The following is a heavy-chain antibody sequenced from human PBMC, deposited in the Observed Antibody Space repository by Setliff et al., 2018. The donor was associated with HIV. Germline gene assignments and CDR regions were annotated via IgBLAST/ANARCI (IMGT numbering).Heavy chain of an antibody. V-gene: IGHV1-69*13. J-gene: IGHJ3*02. CDR1: GGTFSSYA. CDR2: IIPAFDTA. Sequence: SVKVSCNASGGTFSSYAISWVRQAPGQGLKWMGGIIPAFDTASYAQNFQGRVAITADESTSTAYMGLSGLTSEDTAVYYCARDQGFNDYVWGKYAFDIWGQGTMVTVSS. CDR3: ARDQGFNDYVWGKYAFDI. D-gene: IGHD3-16*01.